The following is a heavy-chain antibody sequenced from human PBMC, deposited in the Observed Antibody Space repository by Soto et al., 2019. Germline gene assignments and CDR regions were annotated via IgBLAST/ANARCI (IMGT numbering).Heavy chain of an antibody. CDR1: GFTFSSYA. D-gene: IGHD1-26*01. J-gene: IGHJ4*02. V-gene: IGHV3-23*01. Sequence: PGGSLRLSCTASGFTFSSYAMSWVRQAPGKGLEWVSAISGSGGSIYYADSVKGRFTISRDNSKNTLYLQMNSLRAEDTAVYYCANLSTKWELHTTDYCGQGTLVTVYS. CDR3: ANLSTKWELHTTDY. CDR2: ISGSGGSI.